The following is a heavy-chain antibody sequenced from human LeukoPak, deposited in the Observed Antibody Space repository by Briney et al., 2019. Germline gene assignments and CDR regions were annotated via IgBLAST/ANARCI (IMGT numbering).Heavy chain of an antibody. CDR2: INHSGST. Sequence: SETLSLTCAVYGGSFSGYYWSWFRQPPGKGLEWIGEINHSGSTNYNPSLKSRVTISVDTSKNQFSLKLSSVTTADTAVYYCARGMPVVPAADPDYGMDVWGQGTTVTVSS. V-gene: IGHV4-34*01. J-gene: IGHJ6*02. D-gene: IGHD2-2*01. CDR1: GGSFSGYY. CDR3: ARGMPVVPAADPDYGMDV.